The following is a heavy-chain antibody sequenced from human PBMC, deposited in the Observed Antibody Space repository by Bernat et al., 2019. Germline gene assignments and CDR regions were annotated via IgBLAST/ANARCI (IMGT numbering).Heavy chain of an antibody. J-gene: IGHJ4*02. CDR3: ARGSGRYFRNFDY. Sequence: QVQLVESGGGVVQPGRSLRLSCAASGFTLSSYAMHWVRQAPGQGLEWVVVISDDGSNKYYADSVKGRFTISRDKSKNTLYLQMNSLRAEDTAVYYCARGSGRYFRNFDYWGQGTLVTVSS. CDR1: GFTLSSYA. V-gene: IGHV3-30-3*01. CDR2: ISDDGSNK. D-gene: IGHD1-26*01.